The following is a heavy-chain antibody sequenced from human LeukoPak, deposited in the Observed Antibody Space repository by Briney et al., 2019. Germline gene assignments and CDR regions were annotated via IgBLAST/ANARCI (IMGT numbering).Heavy chain of an antibody. CDR3: ARDFPTYYDDSSGWDAFDI. CDR1: GYTFTGYY. V-gene: IGHV1-2*02. Sequence: EASVKVSCKASGYTFTGYYMHWVRQAPGQGLEWMGWINPNSGGTNYAQKFQGRVTMTRDTSISTAYMELSRLRSDDTAVYYCARDFPTYYDDSSGWDAFDIWGQGTMVTVSS. CDR2: INPNSGGT. J-gene: IGHJ3*02. D-gene: IGHD3-22*01.